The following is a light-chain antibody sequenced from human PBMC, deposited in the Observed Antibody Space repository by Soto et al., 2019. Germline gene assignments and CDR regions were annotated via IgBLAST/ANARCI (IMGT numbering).Light chain of an antibody. V-gene: IGLV6-57*04. CDR1: SGSIASHY. CDR2: DDN. Sequence: NFMLTQTHSVSESPGKTVTISCTRSSGSIASHYVQWYQQRPASAPATVIYDDNQRPSGVPDRFSGSIDSSSNSASLTISGLKTEDEADYYCQSYDSSNHVVFGGGTKLT. CDR3: QSYDSSNHVV. J-gene: IGLJ2*01.